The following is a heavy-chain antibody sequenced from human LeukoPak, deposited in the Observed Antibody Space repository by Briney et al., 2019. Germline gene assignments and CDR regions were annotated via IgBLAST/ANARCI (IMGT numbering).Heavy chain of an antibody. V-gene: IGHV1-2*02. CDR2: INPNNGGT. D-gene: IGHD5-12*01. Sequence: ASVKVSCKASGYTFTSYYIQWVRQPPAQGLEWMGWINPNNGGTKYAQKFQGRVTMTRDTSISTAYMELSRLRSDDTAVYYCARDRYTGYNDFDHWGQGSLVTVSS. CDR3: ARDRYTGYNDFDH. CDR1: GYTFTSYY. J-gene: IGHJ4*02.